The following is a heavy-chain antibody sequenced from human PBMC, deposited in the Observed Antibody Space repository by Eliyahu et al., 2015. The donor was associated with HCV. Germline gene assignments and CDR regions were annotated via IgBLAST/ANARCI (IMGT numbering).Heavy chain of an antibody. J-gene: IGHJ4*02. V-gene: IGHV2-5*01. CDR1: GLSLTATGVG. D-gene: IGHD3-22*01. CDR2: IYWNDHK. Sequence: QITLKESGPTLVKPTQTLTLTCTSSGLSLTATGVGVGWIRQPPGKALEWLAGIYWNDHKQYNASLKSRLTITKDTSKNQVVLTMTNMDPVDTGTYYCALRARESGGYYNRPFVQWGQGTLVTVSS. CDR3: ALRARESGGYYNRPFVQ.